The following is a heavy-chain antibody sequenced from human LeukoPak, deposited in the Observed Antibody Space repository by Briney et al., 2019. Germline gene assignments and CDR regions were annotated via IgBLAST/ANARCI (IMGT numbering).Heavy chain of an antibody. CDR2: IIPILGIA. Sequence: GASVTVSCKGSGGTFSSYAIRWVRPAPGQGLEWMGRIIPILGIANYAHKFQGRVPITADKSTSRAYMEPSSLRSEDTGVCYCANSESGGFQHWGQGTLVTVSS. V-gene: IGHV1-69*04. CDR3: ANSESGGFQH. J-gene: IGHJ1*01. D-gene: IGHD1-26*01. CDR1: GGTFSSYA.